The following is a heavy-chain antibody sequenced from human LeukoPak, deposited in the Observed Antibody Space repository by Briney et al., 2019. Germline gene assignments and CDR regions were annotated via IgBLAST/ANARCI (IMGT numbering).Heavy chain of an antibody. V-gene: IGHV4-39*07. CDR1: GGSISSGGYY. CDR2: IYHSGST. D-gene: IGHD3-22*01. J-gene: IGHJ4*02. CDR3: ARGFYYYDSSGYYY. Sequence: SETLSLTCTVSGGSISSGGYYWSWIRQPPGKGLEWSGSIYHSGSTYYNPSLKSRVTISVDTSKNQFSLKLSSVTAADTAVYYCARGFYYYDSSGYYYWGQGTLVTVSS.